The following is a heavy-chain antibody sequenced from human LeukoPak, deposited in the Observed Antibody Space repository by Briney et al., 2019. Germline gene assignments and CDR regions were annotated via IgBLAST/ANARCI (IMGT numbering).Heavy chain of an antibody. J-gene: IGHJ4*02. D-gene: IGHD5-18*01. CDR2: INPNSGGT. CDR1: GYTFTGYY. V-gene: IGHV1-2*04. CDR3: ARSWIQLWHFDY. Sequence: ASVKVSCKASGYTFTGYYMHWVRQAPGQGLEWMGWINPNSGGTNYAQKFQGWVTMTRDTSISTAYMELSSLRSEDTAVYYCARSWIQLWHFDYWGQGTLVTVSS.